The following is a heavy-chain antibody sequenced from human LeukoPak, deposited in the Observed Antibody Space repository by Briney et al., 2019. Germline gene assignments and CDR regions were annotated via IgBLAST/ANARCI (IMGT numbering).Heavy chain of an antibody. Sequence: GRSLRLSCAASGFTFSSSPTHWVRQAPGKGLEWVSYISSSSSYTNYADSVKGRFTISRDNAKNSLYLQMNSLRAEDTAVYYCARPSKGGNSAGLDYWGQGTLVTVSS. J-gene: IGHJ4*02. V-gene: IGHV3-11*03. CDR3: ARPSKGGNSAGLDY. CDR1: GFTFSSSP. CDR2: ISSSSSYT. D-gene: IGHD4-23*01.